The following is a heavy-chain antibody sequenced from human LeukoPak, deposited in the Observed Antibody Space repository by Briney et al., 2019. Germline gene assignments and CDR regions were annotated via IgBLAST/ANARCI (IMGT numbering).Heavy chain of an antibody. CDR2: ISSSSSYI. Sequence: GGSLRLSCAASGFTFSSYAMSWVRQAPGKGLEWVSSISSSSSYIYYADSVKGRFTISRDNAKNSLYLQMNSLRAEDTAVYYCARDSLMITFGGVIVTEPYYFDYWGQGTLVTVSS. J-gene: IGHJ4*02. CDR3: ARDSLMITFGGVIVTEPYYFDY. V-gene: IGHV3-21*01. CDR1: GFTFSSYA. D-gene: IGHD3-16*02.